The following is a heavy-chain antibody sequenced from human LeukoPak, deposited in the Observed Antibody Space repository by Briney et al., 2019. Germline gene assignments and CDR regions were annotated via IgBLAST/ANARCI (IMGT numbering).Heavy chain of an antibody. CDR2: ISGSGGST. V-gene: IGHV3-23*01. J-gene: IGHJ4*02. CDR1: GFTFSSYA. D-gene: IGHD6-13*01. Sequence: GGSLRVSCAASGFTFSSYAMSWVRQAPGKGLEWVSAISGSGGSTYYADSVKGRFTISRDNSKNTLYLQMNSLRAEDTAVYYCANYGSSWNFDYWGQGTLVTVSS. CDR3: ANYGSSWNFDY.